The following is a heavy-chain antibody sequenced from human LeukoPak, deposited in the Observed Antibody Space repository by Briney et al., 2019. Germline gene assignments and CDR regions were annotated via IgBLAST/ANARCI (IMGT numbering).Heavy chain of an antibody. CDR2: IYPGDSDT. Sequence: GESLKISCQGSGYSFTNYWITWLRQMPGKGLEWMGIIYPGDSDTRYSPSFQGQVTISADKSIRIAYLQWSSLKASDTAMYYCARQWGDCSSISCYSASWGQGTLVTVSS. D-gene: IGHD2-2*01. J-gene: IGHJ5*02. CDR1: GYSFTNYW. V-gene: IGHV5-51*01. CDR3: ARQWGDCSSISCYSAS.